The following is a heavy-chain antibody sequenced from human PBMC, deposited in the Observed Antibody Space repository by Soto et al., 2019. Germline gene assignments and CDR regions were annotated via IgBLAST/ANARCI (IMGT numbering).Heavy chain of an antibody. Sequence: QVTVKESGPVLVKPTETLTLTCTVSGFSLSNAGLGVSWIRQPPGKALEWLAHIFSNDEKSYSTSLKSKHIISKDTDKSQVVLTMTNMDPVDTDTYYCASTYSTSWYWFDPWGQGTLVTVAS. V-gene: IGHV2-26*04. CDR3: ASTYSTSWYWFDP. J-gene: IGHJ5*02. CDR2: IFSNDEK. CDR1: GFSLSNAGLG. D-gene: IGHD6-13*01.